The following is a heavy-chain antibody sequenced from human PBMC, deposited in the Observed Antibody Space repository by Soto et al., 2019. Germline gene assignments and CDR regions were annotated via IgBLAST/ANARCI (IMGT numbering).Heavy chain of an antibody. Sequence: QVQLVQSGAEVKKPGSSVKVSCKASGGTFSSYAISWVRQAPGQGLEWMGGIIPILGSANYAQKFQDRVTITADESMTTTYMELSSLRSEDAAVYYCASRERVDAFDIWGQGTMVTVSS. CDR2: IIPILGSA. CDR3: ASRERVDAFDI. V-gene: IGHV1-69*01. D-gene: IGHD1-26*01. J-gene: IGHJ3*02. CDR1: GGTFSSYA.